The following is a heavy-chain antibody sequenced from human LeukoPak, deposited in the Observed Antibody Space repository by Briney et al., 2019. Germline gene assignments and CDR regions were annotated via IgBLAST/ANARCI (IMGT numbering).Heavy chain of an antibody. CDR3: ARGRYNYGY. J-gene: IGHJ4*02. CDR2: IHQDGSDK. D-gene: IGHD5-18*01. Sequence: GGSLRLSCAASGFTFSTYWMSWVRQAPGKGLEWVANIHQDGSDKYYVDSVKGRLTISRDNAKNSLYLQVNSLRAEDTAVYYCARGRYNYGYWGQGILVTVSS. CDR1: GFTFSTYW. V-gene: IGHV3-7*01.